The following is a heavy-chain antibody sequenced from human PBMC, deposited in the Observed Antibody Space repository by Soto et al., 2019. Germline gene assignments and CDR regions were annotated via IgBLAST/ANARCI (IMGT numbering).Heavy chain of an antibody. Sequence: QVQLQESGPGLVKPSETLSLTCAVSGGSITPYYWSWIRQPPGKGLEWIGYIYFAGTATYNPSLQRRVTMSVHTSENPCSLRLTSVTAADTAVYYCASLGGYFQALASWGQGTLVTVSS. J-gene: IGHJ4*02. CDR3: ASLGGYFQALAS. CDR1: GGSITPYY. V-gene: IGHV4-59*08. D-gene: IGHD3-22*01. CDR2: IYFAGTA.